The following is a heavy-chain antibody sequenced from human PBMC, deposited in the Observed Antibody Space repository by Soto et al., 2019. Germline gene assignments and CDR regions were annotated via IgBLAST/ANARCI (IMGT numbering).Heavy chain of an antibody. V-gene: IGHV1-69*04. J-gene: IGHJ4*02. Sequence: ASVKVSCKASGGTFSPYTINWVRQAPGQGLEWMGRIIPFHGVTNYAQKFQARVTITADKSTSTAYMELSGLRFEDTAMYYCTRDGEITVSTWSFGGFWGRGTLVPVAS. CDR2: IIPFHGVT. CDR1: GGTFSPYT. D-gene: IGHD3-10*01. CDR3: TRDGEITVSTWSFGGF.